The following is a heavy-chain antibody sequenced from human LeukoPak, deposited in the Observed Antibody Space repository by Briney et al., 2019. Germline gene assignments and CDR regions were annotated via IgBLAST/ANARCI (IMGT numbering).Heavy chain of an antibody. CDR1: GHTLSGLS. V-gene: IGHV1-24*01. D-gene: IGHD5-24*01. CDR3: ATDLATIVTVTNY. J-gene: IGHJ4*02. CDR2: FDPGDDKT. Sequence: ASVTVSCMVSGHTLSGLSMHWVRPAPGKGLQWMGGFDPGDDKTIYAQSFQGRVTMIEDTSTDTAYMELSNLRSEDTAIYYGATDLATIVTVTNYWGQGTLVTVSS.